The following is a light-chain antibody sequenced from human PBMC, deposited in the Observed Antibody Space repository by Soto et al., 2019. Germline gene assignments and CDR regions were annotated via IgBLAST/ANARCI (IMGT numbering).Light chain of an antibody. CDR1: SSNIGSNY. J-gene: IGLJ1*01. CDR2: YNS. V-gene: IGLV1-47*02. CDR3: ATWDDSLSGYV. Sequence: QSVLTQPPSASGTPGQRVTISCSGSSSNIGSNYVYWYQHLPGTAPQLLIYYNSQRPSGVPDRFSGSKSGTSASLAISGLRSEDEADCYCATWDDSLSGYVFGTGTKVTVL.